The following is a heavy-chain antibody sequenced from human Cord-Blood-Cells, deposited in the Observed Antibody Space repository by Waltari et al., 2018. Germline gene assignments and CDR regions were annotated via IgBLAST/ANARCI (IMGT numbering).Heavy chain of an antibody. V-gene: IGHV1-8*01. D-gene: IGHD3-10*01. J-gene: IGHJ4*02. CDR2: MNPNSGNT. CDR3: ARVNNYYGSGSYYNVYY. Sequence: QVQLVQSGAEVKKPGDSVKVSCKASGYTFTSFDINWVRQATGQGLEWMGWMNPNSGNTGYAQKFQGRVTMTRNTSISTAYMELSSLRSEDTAVYYCARVNNYYGSGSYYNVYYWGQGTLVTVSS. CDR1: GYTFTSFD.